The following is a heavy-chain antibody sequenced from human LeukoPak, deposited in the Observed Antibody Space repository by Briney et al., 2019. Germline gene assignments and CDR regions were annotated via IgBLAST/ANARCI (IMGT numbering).Heavy chain of an antibody. CDR1: GYTFTGYY. CDR2: INPNSGGT. D-gene: IGHD6-6*01. V-gene: IGHV1-2*02. CDR3: ASSHSSSSDAFDI. J-gene: IGHJ3*02. Sequence: ASVKGSCRASGYTFTGYYMHWVRQAPGQGLEWMGWINPNSGGTNYAQKFQGRVTMTRDTSISTAYMELSRLRSDDTAVYYCASSHSSSSDAFDIWGQGTMVTVSS.